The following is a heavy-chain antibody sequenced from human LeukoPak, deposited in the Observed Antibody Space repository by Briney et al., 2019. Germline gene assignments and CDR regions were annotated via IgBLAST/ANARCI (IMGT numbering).Heavy chain of an antibody. J-gene: IGHJ4*02. CDR2: IIPIFGTA. V-gene: IGHV1-69*01. D-gene: IGHD3-10*01. Sequence: SVKVSCKASGGTFSSYAISWVRQAPGHGLEWMGGIIPIFGTANYAQKFQGRVTITADESTSTAYMELSSLRSEDTAVYYCAYYGSGSYYSPFDYWGQGTLVTVSS. CDR3: AYYGSGSYYSPFDY. CDR1: GGTFSSYA.